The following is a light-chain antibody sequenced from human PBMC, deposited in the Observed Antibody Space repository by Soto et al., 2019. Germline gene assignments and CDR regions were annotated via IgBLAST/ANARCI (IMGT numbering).Light chain of an antibody. CDR3: QQYNTYSWT. CDR1: QSISTW. Sequence: DVQMTQSPSTLSASVGDRVTITCRASQSISTWLAWYQQKPGKAPKLLIYKASGLESGVPSRFSGSESGTEFTLTISSLQPDDFATYYCQQYNTYSWTFGQGTKVEIK. J-gene: IGKJ1*01. V-gene: IGKV1-5*03. CDR2: KAS.